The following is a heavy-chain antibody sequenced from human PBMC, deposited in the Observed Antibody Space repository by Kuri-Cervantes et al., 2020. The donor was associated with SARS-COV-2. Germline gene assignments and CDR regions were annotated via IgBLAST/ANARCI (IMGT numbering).Heavy chain of an antibody. CDR1: GFTLSNYW. CDR2: IKQDGSER. V-gene: IGHV3-7*02. J-gene: IGHJ5*02. Sequence: GESLKISCAASGFTLSNYWMSWVRQAPGKGLEWVANIKQDGSERYYVDSVKGRFTISRDNAKNSLYLQMNSLRAEDTAVYYCARVYSGSYYNWFDPWGQGTLVTVSS. CDR3: ARVYSGSYYNWFDP. D-gene: IGHD1-26*01.